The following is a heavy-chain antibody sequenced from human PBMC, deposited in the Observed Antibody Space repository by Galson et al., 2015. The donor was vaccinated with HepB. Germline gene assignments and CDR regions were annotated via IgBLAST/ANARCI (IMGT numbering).Heavy chain of an antibody. D-gene: IGHD6-19*01. Sequence: SVKVSCKASGYTFTSYGISWVQQAPGQGLEWMGWISAYNGNTNYAQKLQGRVTMTTDTSTSTAYMELRSLRSDDTAVYYCARGYNSGWYGSDFDYWGQGTLVTVSS. CDR3: ARGYNSGWYGSDFDY. CDR2: ISAYNGNT. J-gene: IGHJ4*02. CDR1: GYTFTSYG. V-gene: IGHV1-18*04.